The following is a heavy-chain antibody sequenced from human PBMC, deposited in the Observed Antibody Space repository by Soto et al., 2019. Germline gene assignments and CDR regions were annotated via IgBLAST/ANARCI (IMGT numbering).Heavy chain of an antibody. D-gene: IGHD2-15*01. J-gene: IGHJ4*02. CDR3: ARERYCSGGSCYNYFDY. CDR1: GGTFSSYT. Sequence: ASVKVSCKASGGTFSSYTISWVRQAPGQGLEWMGRIIPILGIANYAQKIQGRDTITADKSTSTAYMELSSLRSEDTAVYYCARERYCSGGSCYNYFDYWGQGTLVTVSS. CDR2: IIPILGIA. V-gene: IGHV1-69*04.